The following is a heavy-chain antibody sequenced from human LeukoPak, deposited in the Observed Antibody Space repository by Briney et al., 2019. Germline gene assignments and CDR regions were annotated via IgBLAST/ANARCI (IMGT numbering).Heavy chain of an antibody. Sequence: SVKVSCKASGGTFNNFVISWVRQAPGQGLEWMGRIIPILELPSYAQKFQGRITITADSSAGTAYMEMTSLRSEDTAVYFCDWFSNSDNLDVWGQGTTVTVSS. CDR2: IIPILELP. CDR3: DWFSNSDNLDV. V-gene: IGHV1-69*04. CDR1: GGTFNNFV. D-gene: IGHD3-9*01. J-gene: IGHJ6*02.